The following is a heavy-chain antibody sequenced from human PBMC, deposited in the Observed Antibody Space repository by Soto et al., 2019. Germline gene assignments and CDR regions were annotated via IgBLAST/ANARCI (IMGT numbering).Heavy chain of an antibody. CDR1: GGSISSSSYY. CDR2: IYYSGST. V-gene: IGHV4-39*01. D-gene: IGHD4-17*01. CDR3: AMGDYGPMDV. J-gene: IGHJ6*02. Sequence: SETLSLTCTVSGGSISSSSYYWGWIRQPPGKGLEWIGSIYYSGSTYYNPSLKSRVTISVDTSKNQFSLKLSSVTAADTAVYYCAMGDYGPMDVWGQGTTVTVSS.